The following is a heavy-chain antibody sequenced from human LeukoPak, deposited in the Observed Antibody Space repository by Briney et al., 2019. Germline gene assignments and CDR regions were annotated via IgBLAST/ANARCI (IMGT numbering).Heavy chain of an antibody. CDR1: GFTFGDYA. CDR3: AWSLLRFLEWLLRFDY. CDR2: IIPIFGTA. Sequence: GGSLRLSCTASGFTFGDYAMSWFRQAPGQGLEWMGGIIPIFGTANYAQKFQGRVTITTDESTSTAYMELSSLRSEDTAVYYCAWSLLRFLEWLLRFDYWGQGTLVTVSS. V-gene: IGHV1-69*05. J-gene: IGHJ4*02. D-gene: IGHD3-3*01.